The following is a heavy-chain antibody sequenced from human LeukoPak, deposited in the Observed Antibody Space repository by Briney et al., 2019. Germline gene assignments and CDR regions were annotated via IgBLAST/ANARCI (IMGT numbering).Heavy chain of an antibody. Sequence: PGGSLRLSCAASGFTFSSYSMNWVRQAPGKGLEWVSSISSSSSYIYYADSVKGRFTISRDNAKNSLYLQMNSLRAEDTAVYYCAKGYSSGWYAYYGMDVWGQGTTVTVSS. CDR2: ISSSSSYI. D-gene: IGHD6-19*01. J-gene: IGHJ6*02. CDR3: AKGYSSGWYAYYGMDV. CDR1: GFTFSSYS. V-gene: IGHV3-21*04.